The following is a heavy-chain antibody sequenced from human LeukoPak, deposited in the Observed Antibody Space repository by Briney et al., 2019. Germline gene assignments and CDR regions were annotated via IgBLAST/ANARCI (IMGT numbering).Heavy chain of an antibody. CDR2: IKSKFDGGTP. CDR1: GFTFSNAW. CDR3: AKDIELSI. J-gene: IGHJ3*02. V-gene: IGHV3-15*01. D-gene: IGHD5-12*01. Sequence: PGGSLRLSCAASGFTFSNAWMSWVRQAPGKGLEWVGRIKSKFDGGTPDYAAPVKGRFTLSRDDSKNTLYLQMNSLRVEDTAMYYCAKDIELSILGLGTMVTVSS.